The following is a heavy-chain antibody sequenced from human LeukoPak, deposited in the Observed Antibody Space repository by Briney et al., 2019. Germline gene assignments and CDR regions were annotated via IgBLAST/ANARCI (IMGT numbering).Heavy chain of an antibody. CDR1: GGSISSGDYY. CDR3: ASQTHEIEMATPIPYYFDY. Sequence: SQTLSLTCTVSGGSISSGDYYWSWIRQPPGKGLEWIGYIYYSGSTYYNPSLKSRVTISVDTSKNQFSLKLSSVTAADTAVYYCASQTHEIEMATPIPYYFDYWGQGTLVTVSS. J-gene: IGHJ4*02. D-gene: IGHD5-24*01. CDR2: IYYSGST. V-gene: IGHV4-30-4*01.